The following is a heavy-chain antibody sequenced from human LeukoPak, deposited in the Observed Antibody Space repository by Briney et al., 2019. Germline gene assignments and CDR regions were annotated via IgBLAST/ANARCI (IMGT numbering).Heavy chain of an antibody. CDR1: GGTFSSYA. CDR3: ARQIAARPYYYYYMDV. D-gene: IGHD6-6*01. Sequence: ASVKVSCKASGGTFSSYAISWVRQAPGQGLEWMGGIIPIFGTANYAQKFQGRVTITTDESTSTAYMELSSLRSEDTAVYYCARQIAARPYYYYYMDVWGKGTTVTVSS. CDR2: IIPIFGTA. V-gene: IGHV1-69*05. J-gene: IGHJ6*03.